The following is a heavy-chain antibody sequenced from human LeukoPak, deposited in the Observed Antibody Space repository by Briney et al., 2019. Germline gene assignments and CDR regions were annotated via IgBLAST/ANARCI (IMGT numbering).Heavy chain of an antibody. D-gene: IGHD5-18*01. Sequence: GGSLRLSCAASVFTFSNYAMSWVCQAPGKGLECVSSICGSVDNSYYADSVKGRSTISRDNSKNTLYLQMNSLRAENTAVYYCATVRGYSYANEYHFEYWGQGTPVTVSS. CDR1: VFTFSNYA. CDR3: ATVRGYSYANEYHFEY. V-gene: IGHV3-23*01. J-gene: IGHJ4*02. CDR2: ICGSVDNS.